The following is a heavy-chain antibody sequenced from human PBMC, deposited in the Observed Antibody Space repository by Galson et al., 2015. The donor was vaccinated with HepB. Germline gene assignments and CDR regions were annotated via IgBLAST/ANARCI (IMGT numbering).Heavy chain of an antibody. J-gene: IGHJ5*02. CDR2: IHFSGST. CDR1: GGSIRSYY. D-gene: IGHD3-10*01. Sequence: SETLCLTCTVSGGSIRSYYWSWIRQPPGKGLEWLGYIHFSGSTKYNPSLKSRVTISVDTSKNQFSLKLTSVTAADTAVYYCARGNLWFGELSPWGQGTLVTVSS. V-gene: IGHV4-59*01. CDR3: ARGNLWFGELSP.